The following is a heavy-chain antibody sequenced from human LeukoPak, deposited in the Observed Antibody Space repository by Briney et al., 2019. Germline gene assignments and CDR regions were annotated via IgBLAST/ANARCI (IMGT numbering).Heavy chain of an antibody. J-gene: IGHJ4*02. CDR2: IYHSGST. Sequence: PSGTLSLTCAVSGGSMSSTKWWNWVRPPPGKVLEWIGEIYHSGSTNYNPSLKSRITISVDKSKNQVSLNLSSLTAADTAVYYCATSTVMNHYCFDYWAQGTLVTVSS. CDR1: GGSMSSTKW. CDR3: ATSTVMNHYCFDY. D-gene: IGHD1-14*01. V-gene: IGHV4-4*02.